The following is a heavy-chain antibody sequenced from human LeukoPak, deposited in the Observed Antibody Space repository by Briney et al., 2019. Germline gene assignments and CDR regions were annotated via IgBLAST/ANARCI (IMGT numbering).Heavy chain of an antibody. J-gene: IGHJ5*02. CDR1: GFTVSSNY. V-gene: IGHV3-66*01. D-gene: IGHD6-6*01. CDR3: ARVPDSSSSTDWFDP. CDR2: IYSGGST. Sequence: GGSLRLSCAASGFTVSSNYMSWVRQAPGKGLEWVSVIYSGGSTYYADSVKGRFTISRDNAKNSLYLQMNSLRAEDTAVYYCARVPDSSSSTDWFDPWGQGTLVTVSS.